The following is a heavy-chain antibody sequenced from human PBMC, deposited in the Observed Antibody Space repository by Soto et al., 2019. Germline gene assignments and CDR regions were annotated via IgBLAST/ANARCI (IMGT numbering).Heavy chain of an antibody. V-gene: IGHV1-18*01. D-gene: IGHD3-3*01. J-gene: IGHJ6*03. CDR3: ARSSYYDFWSGYRIKDYYYYYMDV. Sequence: ASVKVSCKASGYSFTSYGISWVQQAPGQVLEWMGWISAYNGNTNYAQKLQGRVTMTTDTSTSTAYMELRSLRSDDTAVYYCARSSYYDFWSGYRIKDYYYYYMDVWGKGTTVTVSS. CDR1: GYSFTSYG. CDR2: ISAYNGNT.